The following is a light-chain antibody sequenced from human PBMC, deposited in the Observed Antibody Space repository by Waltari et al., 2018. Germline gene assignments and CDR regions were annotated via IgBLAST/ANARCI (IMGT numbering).Light chain of an antibody. V-gene: IGLV2-11*01. CDR1: SLDVGSNHF. Sequence: QSALTQPRPVSGSPGQSVTISCTATSLDVGSNHFVSCYQHHPDKAPKLIIYDINKRPSGVPDRFSGSKSGNTASLTISGLQAEDEADYYCCSCVGRNIYWVFGGGTKLTVL. CDR2: DIN. J-gene: IGLJ3*02. CDR3: CSCVGRNIYWV.